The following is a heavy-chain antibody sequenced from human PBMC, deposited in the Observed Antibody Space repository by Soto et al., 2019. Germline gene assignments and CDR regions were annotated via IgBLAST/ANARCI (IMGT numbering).Heavy chain of an antibody. V-gene: IGHV1-18*01. D-gene: IGHD1-7*01. CDR2: ISAYNGNT. CDR3: ARDLRTTGYYYGMDV. CDR1: GYTFTSYG. Sequence: ASVKVSCKASGYTFTSYGISWVRQAPGQGLEWMGWISAYNGNTNYAQKLQGRVTMTTDTSTSTAYMELRSLRSDDTAVYYCARDLRTTGYYYGMDVWGQGTTVTVSS. J-gene: IGHJ6*02.